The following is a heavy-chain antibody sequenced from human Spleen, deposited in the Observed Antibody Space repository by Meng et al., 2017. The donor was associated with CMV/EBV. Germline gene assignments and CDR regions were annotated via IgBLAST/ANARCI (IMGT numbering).Heavy chain of an antibody. D-gene: IGHD3/OR15-3a*01. CDR3: ARSRFDVWTGYDYFDY. CDR2: ISSTGSTI. J-gene: IGHJ4*02. Sequence: GGSLRLSCAASGFTFSDYYMSWIRQAPGKGLEWVSYISSTGSTIYYADSVKGRFTISRDNAKNSLFLQMNSLRAEDTAVYYCARSRFDVWTGYDYFDYWGQGTLVTVSS. CDR1: GFTFSDYY. V-gene: IGHV3-11*04.